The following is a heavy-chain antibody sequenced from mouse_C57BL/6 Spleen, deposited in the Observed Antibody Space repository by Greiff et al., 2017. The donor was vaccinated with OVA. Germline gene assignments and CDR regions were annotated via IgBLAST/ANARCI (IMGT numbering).Heavy chain of an antibody. CDR1: GYTFTSYW. V-gene: IGHV1-69*01. D-gene: IGHD1-1*01. J-gene: IGHJ1*03. Sequence: QVQLQQPGAELVMPGASVKLSCKASGYTFTSYWMHWVKQRPGQGLEWIGEIDPSDSYTNYNQKFKGKSTLTVDKSSSTAYMQLSSLTSEDSAVYYDAGEAVTTVVKYFDVWGKGTTVTVSS. CDR3: AGEAVTTVVKYFDV. CDR2: IDPSDSYT.